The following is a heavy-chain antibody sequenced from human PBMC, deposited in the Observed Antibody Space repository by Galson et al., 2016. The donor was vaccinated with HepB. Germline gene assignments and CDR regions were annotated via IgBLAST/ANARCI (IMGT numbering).Heavy chain of an antibody. D-gene: IGHD5-12*01. J-gene: IGHJ4*02. CDR1: GFPFSSYA. V-gene: IGHV3-23*01. CDR3: AKVGGGSGYGLLPFDY. CDR2: ISGSGGST. Sequence: SLRLSCAASGFPFSSYAVNWVRQAPGKGLEWVSGISGSGGSTYYSDSLKDRFTVSRDNSKTTLYLQMNSLRAEDTAIYYCAKVGGGSGYGLLPFDYWGQGTLVTVSS.